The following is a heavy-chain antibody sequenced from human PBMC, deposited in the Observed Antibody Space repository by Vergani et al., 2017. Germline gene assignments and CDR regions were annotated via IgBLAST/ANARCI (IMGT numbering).Heavy chain of an antibody. CDR2: ISGSGVIA. CDR3: AKLPSGRIVGPLYYFDS. J-gene: IGHJ4*02. V-gene: IGHV3-23*01. CDR1: EFTFSNYA. D-gene: IGHD1-26*01. Sequence: EVQLLESGGGLVQPGGSLRLTCAASEFTFSNYAMNWVRQAPGRGLEWVSGISGSGVIAYYTDSVKGRFTISRDNCKNMLFLPMNNLRTEDTSIYYCAKLPSGRIVGPLYYFDSWGQGTLVTVSS.